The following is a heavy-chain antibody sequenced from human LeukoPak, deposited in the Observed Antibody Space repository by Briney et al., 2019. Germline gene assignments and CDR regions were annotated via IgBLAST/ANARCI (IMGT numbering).Heavy chain of an antibody. CDR1: GFSVSTSGVG. J-gene: IGHJ4*02. D-gene: IGHD3-9*01. CDR3: AHRGIASRGYYDIFDY. Sequence: SGPTLVNPTQTLTLTCTLSGFSVSTSGVGVGWIRQPPGKALEWLAPIYWDDDKRYSPSLKNRLTITKDTSKNQVVLTMTNMDPVDTATYYCAHRGIASRGYYDIFDYWGQGTLVTVSS. CDR2: IYWDDDK. V-gene: IGHV2-5*02.